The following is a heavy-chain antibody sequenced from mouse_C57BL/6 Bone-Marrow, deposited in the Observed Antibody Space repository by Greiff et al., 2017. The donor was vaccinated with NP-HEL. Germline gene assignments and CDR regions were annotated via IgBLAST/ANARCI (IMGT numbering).Heavy chain of an antibody. CDR1: GYTFTDYE. Sequence: VQLVESGAELVRPGASVTLSCKASGYTFTDYEMHWVKQTPVHGLEWIGAIDPETGGTAYNQKFKGKAILTADKSSSTAYMELRSLTSEDSAVYYCTRTITTVVATDYFDYWGQGTTLTVSS. CDR2: IDPETGGT. J-gene: IGHJ2*01. CDR3: TRTITTVVATDYFDY. V-gene: IGHV1-15*01. D-gene: IGHD1-1*01.